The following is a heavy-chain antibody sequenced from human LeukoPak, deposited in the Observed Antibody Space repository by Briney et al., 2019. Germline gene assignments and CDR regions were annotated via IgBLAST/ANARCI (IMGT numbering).Heavy chain of an antibody. V-gene: IGHV1-8*03. CDR1: GYTFTGYD. CDR2: IYPNSGNT. J-gene: IGHJ4*02. Sequence: ASVKVSRKASGYTFTGYDIKWVRQATGQGLGRMGWIYPNSGNTSTTQKFRGRVTITKNTSISTAYMELSSLRAEDTSVYYCAKWGCSGSDCYPFDYWGQGTLVTVSS. CDR3: AKWGCSGSDCYPFDY. D-gene: IGHD2-21*02.